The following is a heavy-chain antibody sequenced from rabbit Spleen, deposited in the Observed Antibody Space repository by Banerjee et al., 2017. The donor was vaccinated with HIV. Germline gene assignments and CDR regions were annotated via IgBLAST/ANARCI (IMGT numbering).Heavy chain of an antibody. V-gene: IGHV1S45*01. CDR2: IDAGSSGFT. CDR3: ARDTSSSFSSYGMDL. Sequence: LEESGGGLVKPGGTLTLTCTVSGFSFSSNWICWVRQAPGKGLEWIACIDAGSSGFTYFASWAKGRFTISKTSSTTVTLQMTSLTVADTATYFCARDTSSSFSSYGMDLWGPGTLVTVS. J-gene: IGHJ6*01. D-gene: IGHD1-1*01. CDR1: GFSFSSNW.